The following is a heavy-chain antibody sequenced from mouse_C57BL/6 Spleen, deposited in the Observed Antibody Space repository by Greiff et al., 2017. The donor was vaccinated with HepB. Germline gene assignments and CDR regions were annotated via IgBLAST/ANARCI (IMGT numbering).Heavy chain of an antibody. CDR3: AIYYDYDGNFDY. Sequence: VQLQQSGAELVRPGSSVKLSCKASGYTFTSYWMHWVKQRPIQGLEWIGNIDPSDSETHYYQKFKDKATLTVDKSSSTAYMQLSSLTSEDSAVYYCAIYYDYDGNFDYWGQGTTLTVSS. CDR1: GYTFTSYW. V-gene: IGHV1-52*01. J-gene: IGHJ2*01. CDR2: IDPSDSET. D-gene: IGHD2-4*01.